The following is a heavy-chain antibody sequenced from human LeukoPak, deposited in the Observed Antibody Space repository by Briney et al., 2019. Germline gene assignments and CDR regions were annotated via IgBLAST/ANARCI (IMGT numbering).Heavy chain of an antibody. D-gene: IGHD6-19*01. CDR1: GFAFTSYS. Sequence: GGSLRLSCVASGFAFTSYSMTWVRQAPGKGLEWVSYISSGDGVVHYADSVKGRFTISRDNAKNSLYLQMNSLRAEDTAVYYCARDLIPRAYSSGWVAWGQGTLVTVSS. CDR3: ARDLIPRAYSSGWVA. V-gene: IGHV3-48*04. CDR2: ISSGDGVV. J-gene: IGHJ5*02.